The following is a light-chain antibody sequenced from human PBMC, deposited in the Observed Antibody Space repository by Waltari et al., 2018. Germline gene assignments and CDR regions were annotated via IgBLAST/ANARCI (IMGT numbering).Light chain of an antibody. Sequence: QSALTQPPSASGSPGQSVTISCTGTSSDVGGYTYVSWYQQHPGNAPKLMIYEVSKRPSGVPDRFSGSKSGNTASLTVSGLQAEDEADYYCSSYAGSNNLFGGGTKLTVL. V-gene: IGLV2-8*01. CDR2: EVS. CDR1: SSDVGGYTY. J-gene: IGLJ2*01. CDR3: SSYAGSNNL.